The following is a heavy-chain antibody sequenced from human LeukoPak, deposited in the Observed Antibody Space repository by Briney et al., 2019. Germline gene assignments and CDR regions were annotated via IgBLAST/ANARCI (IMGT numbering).Heavy chain of an antibody. V-gene: IGHV3-23*01. D-gene: IGHD5-18*01. J-gene: IGHJ5*02. CDR3: AKVRDLDTVLGRFDN. CDR2: ISGNGGRT. CDR1: GFTFSSYA. Sequence: GGSLRLSCAASGFTFSSYAMSWVRQAPGKGLECVSVISGNGGRTYYADSVKGRFTISRDNSKNTLYLQMNSLRGEDTAVYYCAKVRDLDTVLGRFDNWGQGTLVTVSS.